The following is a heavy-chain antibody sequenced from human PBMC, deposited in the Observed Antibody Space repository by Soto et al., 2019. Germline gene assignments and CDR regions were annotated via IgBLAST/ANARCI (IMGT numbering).Heavy chain of an antibody. Sequence: HPGGSLRLSCAGSGFSFSSYWMSWVRQAPGKGLEWVANIRQDGSEIYYVDSVKGRFTISRDNAKNSLYLQMNSLRVEDTAVYYCAQNAAYSGSTTGSWGQGTLVTVSS. D-gene: IGHD1-26*01. V-gene: IGHV3-7*02. CDR2: IRQDGSEI. J-gene: IGHJ5*02. CDR3: AQNAAYSGSTTGS. CDR1: GFSFSSYW.